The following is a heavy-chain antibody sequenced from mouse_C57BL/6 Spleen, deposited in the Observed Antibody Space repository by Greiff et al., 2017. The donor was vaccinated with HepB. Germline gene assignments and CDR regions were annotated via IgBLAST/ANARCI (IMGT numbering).Heavy chain of an antibody. Sequence: VQLQQSGPVLVKPGASVKMSCKASGYTFTDYYMNWVKQSHGKSLEWIGVINPYNGGTSYNQKFKGKATLTVDKSSSTAYMELNSLTSEDSAVYDCARFEGNYDYAMDYWGQGTSVTVSS. V-gene: IGHV1-19*01. J-gene: IGHJ4*01. CDR1: GYTFTDYY. CDR2: INPYNGGT. CDR3: ARFEGNYDYAMDY. D-gene: IGHD2-1*01.